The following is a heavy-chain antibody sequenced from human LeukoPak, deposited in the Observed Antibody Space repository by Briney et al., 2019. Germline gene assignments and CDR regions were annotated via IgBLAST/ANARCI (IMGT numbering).Heavy chain of an antibody. V-gene: IGHV3-74*01. CDR1: EFAFSAYW. D-gene: IGHD3-10*01. CDR3: VREIKIMGFRAFDY. Sequence: GGSLRLSCAGSEFAFSAYWMHWARQTPEKGLMWVSRINDGGTYTAYADSVKGRFAVSRGNAEHTLCLQMDSLTVEDTGLYYCVREIKIMGFRAFDYWGQGTPVTVSS. CDR2: INDGGTYT. J-gene: IGHJ4*02.